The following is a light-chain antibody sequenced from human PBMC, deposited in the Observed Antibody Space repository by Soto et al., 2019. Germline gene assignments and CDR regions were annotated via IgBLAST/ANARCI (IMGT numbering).Light chain of an antibody. CDR2: DTS. V-gene: IGLV7-46*01. J-gene: IGLJ3*02. CDR3: LLSYSGARV. Sequence: QAVVTQEPSLTVSPGGTVTLTCGSSTGAVTSGHYPYWFQQKPGQAPMTLINDTSNKHSWTPARFSGSLLGGKAALTLSGAQPEDEAEYYCLLSYSGARVFGGGTKVTVL. CDR1: TGAVTSGHY.